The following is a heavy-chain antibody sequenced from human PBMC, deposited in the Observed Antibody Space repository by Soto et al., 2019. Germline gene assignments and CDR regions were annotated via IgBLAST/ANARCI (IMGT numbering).Heavy chain of an antibody. CDR1: GGSFSGYY. J-gene: IGHJ4*02. V-gene: IGHV4-34*01. CDR3: ARQAGVRGVNKYYYDSSGYYN. Sequence: PSETLSLTCAVYGGSFSGYYWSWIRQPPGKGLEWIGEINHSGSTNYNPSLKSRVTISVDTSKNQFSLKLSSVTAADTAVYYCARQAGVRGVNKYYYDSSGYYNWGQGTLVTVSS. D-gene: IGHD3-22*01. CDR2: INHSGST.